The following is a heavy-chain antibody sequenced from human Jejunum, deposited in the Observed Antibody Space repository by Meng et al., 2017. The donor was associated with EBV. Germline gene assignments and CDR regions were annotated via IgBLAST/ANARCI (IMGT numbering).Heavy chain of an antibody. CDR3: ARVAFSYTTRSLDS. V-gene: IGHV4-34*02. Sequence: QVQVQHWGAGLLKPSETLSLTCAVYRGSFSGYYWSWIRQHPGKGLEWIGEINHSGSTNYNPSLRSRVTISVETSKNQFSLRLNSVTAADTAVYYCARVAFSYTTRSLDSWGQGTLVTVSS. CDR2: INHSGST. D-gene: IGHD3-16*02. CDR1: RGSFSGYY. J-gene: IGHJ4*02.